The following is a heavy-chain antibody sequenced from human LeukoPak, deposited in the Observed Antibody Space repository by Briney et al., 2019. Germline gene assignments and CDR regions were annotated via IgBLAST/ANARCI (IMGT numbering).Heavy chain of an antibody. CDR2: TYYRSKWYN. CDR3: ARDRYDYVWGSYRLNWFDP. J-gene: IGHJ5*02. Sequence: SQTLSLTCAISGDSVSSNSAAWNWIRQSPSRGLEWLGRTYYRSKWYNDYAVSVKSRIAINPDTSKNQFSLQRNSVTPEDTAVYYCARDRYDYVWGSYRLNWFDPWGQGTLVTVSS. CDR1: GDSVSSNSAA. D-gene: IGHD3-16*02. V-gene: IGHV6-1*01.